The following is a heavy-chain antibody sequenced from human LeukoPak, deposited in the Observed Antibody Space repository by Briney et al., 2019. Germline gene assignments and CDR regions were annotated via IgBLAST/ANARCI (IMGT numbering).Heavy chain of an antibody. V-gene: IGHV3-21*04. J-gene: IGHJ5*02. Sequence: PGGSLRLSCAASGFTFSSYSMNWVRQAPGKGLEWVSSISSSSSYIYYADSVKGRFTISRDNAKNSLYLQMNSLRAEDTAVYYCAKDLAPQSRFFRFDPWGQGTLVTVSS. CDR2: ISSSSSYI. CDR3: AKDLAPQSRFFRFDP. D-gene: IGHD3-3*01. CDR1: GFTFSSYS.